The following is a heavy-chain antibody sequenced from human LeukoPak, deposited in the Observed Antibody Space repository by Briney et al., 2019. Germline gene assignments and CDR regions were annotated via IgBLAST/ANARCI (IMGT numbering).Heavy chain of an antibody. J-gene: IGHJ4*02. Sequence: GGSLRLSCAASGFTFDDYAMHWVRQAPGKGLEWVSGISWNSGSIGHADSVKGRFTISRDNSKNALYLQMNSLRAEDTAVYYCAKVAPGYTYGAHFDYWGQGTLVTVSS. D-gene: IGHD5-18*01. CDR2: ISWNSGSI. CDR3: AKVAPGYTYGAHFDY. CDR1: GFTFDDYA. V-gene: IGHV3-9*01.